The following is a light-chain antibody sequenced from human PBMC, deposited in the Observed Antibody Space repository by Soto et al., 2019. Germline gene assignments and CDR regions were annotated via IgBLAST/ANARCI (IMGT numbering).Light chain of an antibody. CDR3: QQYDSYPLT. CDR1: QSISSW. V-gene: IGKV1-5*03. CDR2: KAS. J-gene: IGKJ4*01. Sequence: IQMTPSPATRSASILHSVDITSRTSQSISSWWAWFQQKPGKAPNLLIYKASTLESGVPSRFSGSGSGTDFTLTVGSLQPGDFATYYCQQYDSYPLTFGGGIRVDIK.